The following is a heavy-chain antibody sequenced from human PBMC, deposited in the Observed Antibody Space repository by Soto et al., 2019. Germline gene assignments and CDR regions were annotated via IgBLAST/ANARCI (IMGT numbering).Heavy chain of an antibody. V-gene: IGHV1-2*04. Sequence: QVQLVQSGAEVKKPGASVKVSCKASGYTFTGYYMHWVRQAPGQGLEWMGWINPNSGGTNYAQKFQGWVTMTRDTSISTAYMELSRLRSDDTAVYYCARDSSLGYDYVWGSYRWVPGGMDGWGQGTTVTVSS. CDR2: INPNSGGT. J-gene: IGHJ6*02. CDR1: GYTFTGYY. D-gene: IGHD3-16*02. CDR3: ARDSSLGYDYVWGSYRWVPGGMDG.